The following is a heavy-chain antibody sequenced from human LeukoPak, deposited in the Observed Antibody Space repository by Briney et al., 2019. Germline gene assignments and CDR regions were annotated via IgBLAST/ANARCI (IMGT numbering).Heavy chain of an antibody. J-gene: IGHJ4*02. D-gene: IGHD2-2*01. CDR2: IIPIFGTA. CDR3: ARENSVGGYCSSTSCHTSFDY. V-gene: IGHV1-69*05. CDR1: GGTFSSYA. Sequence: SVKVSCKASGGTFSSYAISWVRQAPGQGLEWMGGIIPIFGTANYAQKFQGRVTITTDESTSTAYMELSSLRSEDTAVYYCARENSVGGYCSSTSCHTSFDYWGQGTLVTVSS.